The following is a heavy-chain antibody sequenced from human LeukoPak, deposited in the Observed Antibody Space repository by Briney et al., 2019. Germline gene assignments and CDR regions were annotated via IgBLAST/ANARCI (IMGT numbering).Heavy chain of an antibody. CDR2: IYYSGST. V-gene: IGHV4-59*08. CDR1: GGSISSYY. J-gene: IGHJ4*02. CDR3: ARHFWSNYYIDY. D-gene: IGHD3-3*01. Sequence: SETLSLTCTVSGGSISSYYWSWIRQPPGKGLEWIGYIYYSGSTKYNPSLKSRVTISVDTSKNQFSLKLNSVTAADTAVYYCARHFWSNYYIDYWGQGTLVTVSS.